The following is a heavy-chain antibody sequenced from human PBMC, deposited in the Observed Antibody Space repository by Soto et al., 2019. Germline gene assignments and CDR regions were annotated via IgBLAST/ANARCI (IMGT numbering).Heavy chain of an antibody. CDR3: ARDLFYYDSSGYYYHDY. J-gene: IGHJ4*02. CDR2: ISSSSSYI. V-gene: IGHV3-21*01. CDR1: GFTFSSYS. Sequence: PGGSLRLSCAASGFTFSSYSMNWVRRAPGKGLEWVSSISSSSSYIYYADSVKGRFTISRDNAKNSLYLQMNSLRAEDTAVYYCARDLFYYDSSGYYYHDYWGQGTLVTVSS. D-gene: IGHD3-22*01.